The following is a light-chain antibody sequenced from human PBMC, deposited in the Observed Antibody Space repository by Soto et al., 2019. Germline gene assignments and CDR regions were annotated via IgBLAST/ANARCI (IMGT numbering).Light chain of an antibody. J-gene: IGKJ1*01. CDR1: QGISSF. CDR3: QQYNSYPWT. Sequence: DIQMTQSPSSLSASVGDRVTITCRASQGISSFLAWFQQKPGKAPKSLIYAASSLQSGVPSKFSGIGSGTDFTLTISSLQPEDFATYYCQQYNSYPWTFGQGTKVEIK. V-gene: IGKV1-16*02. CDR2: AAS.